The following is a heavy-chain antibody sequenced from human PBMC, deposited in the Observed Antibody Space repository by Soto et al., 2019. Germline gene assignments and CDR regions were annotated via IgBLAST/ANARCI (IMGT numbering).Heavy chain of an antibody. V-gene: IGHV4-34*01. J-gene: IGHJ6*02. CDR2: INHSGST. Sequence: PSETLSLTCAFYCGSFIGYYWSWIRQPPGKGLEWIGEINHSGSTNYNPSLKSRVTISVDTSKNQFSLKLSSVTAADTAVYYCARGSGYDLPYGMDVWGQGTTVTVS. CDR1: CGSFIGYY. CDR3: ARGSGYDLPYGMDV. D-gene: IGHD5-12*01.